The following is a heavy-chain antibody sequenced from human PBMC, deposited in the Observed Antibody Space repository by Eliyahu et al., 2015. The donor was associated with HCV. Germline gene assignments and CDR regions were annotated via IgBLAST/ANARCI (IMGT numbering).Heavy chain of an antibody. D-gene: IGHD3-10*01. CDR2: MYYSGET. V-gene: IGHV4-39*01. J-gene: IGHJ4*02. CDR3: AGLSGSNSGY. CDR1: GDSINSRGYF. Sequence: QLQLRESGPGLVKPSETLSLTCTVSGDSINSRGYFWGWIRQPPGRGLEWIATMYYSGETFYNPSLKSRVTISVDTSKNQFSLKVTSVTAADAAVYYCAGLSGSNSGYWGQGTLVTVSS.